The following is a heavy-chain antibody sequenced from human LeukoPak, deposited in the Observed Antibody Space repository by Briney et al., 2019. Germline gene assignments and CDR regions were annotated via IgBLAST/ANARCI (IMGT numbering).Heavy chain of an antibody. V-gene: IGHV5-51*01. CDR1: GYSFTNYW. D-gene: IGHD3-22*01. CDR2: IYPADSDT. CDR3: ARPRLYYDSSGGAYHFDH. Sequence: GESLKISCKGSGYSFTNYWIGWVRQMPGKGLEWMGIIYPADSDTRYSPSFQGQVTISVDKSISTAYLQWSSLKASDTAMYYCARPRLYYDSSGGAYHFDHWGQGTLVTVSS. J-gene: IGHJ4*02.